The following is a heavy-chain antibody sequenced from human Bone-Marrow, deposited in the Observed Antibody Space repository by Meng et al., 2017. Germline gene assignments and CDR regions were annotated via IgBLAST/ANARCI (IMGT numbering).Heavy chain of an antibody. CDR2: IYHSGST. Sequence: QVQLQESGPGLVKPSGTLSLTCAGAGGSISSSNWWSWVRQPPGKGLECVGEIYHSGSTNYNPSLKSRVTISVDKSKNQFSLKLSSVTAADTAVYYCARVSLQATIAAAGVVWFDPWGQGTLVTVSS. J-gene: IGHJ5*02. V-gene: IGHV4-4*02. CDR3: ARVSLQATIAAAGVVWFDP. D-gene: IGHD6-13*01. CDR1: GGSISSSNW.